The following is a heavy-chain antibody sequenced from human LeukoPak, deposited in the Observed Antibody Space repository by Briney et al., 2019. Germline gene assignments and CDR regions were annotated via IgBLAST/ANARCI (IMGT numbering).Heavy chain of an antibody. D-gene: IGHD5-24*01. CDR3: ATMGDGYNANDY. CDR2: INPSGGST. Sequence: GASVKVSCKASGYTFTSYYMHWVRQAPGQGLEWMGIINPSGGSTSYAQKSQGRVTMTRGTSTSTVYMELSSLRSEDTAVYYCATMGDGYNANDYWGQGTLVTVSS. J-gene: IGHJ4*02. V-gene: IGHV1-46*01. CDR1: GYTFTSYY.